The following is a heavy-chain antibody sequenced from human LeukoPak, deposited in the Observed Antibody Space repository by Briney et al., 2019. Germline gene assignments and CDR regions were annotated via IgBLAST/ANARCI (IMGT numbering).Heavy chain of an antibody. CDR2: IKDDGSEK. CDR1: GFTFSSHW. CDR3: ARRGITISGVLVYHYSGLDV. Sequence: GGSLRLSCAGSGFTFSSHWMNWVRQAPGRGLEWVASIKDDGSEKHFLDSVNGRFAISRDNAKNSLYLQMSSLGAEDTAVYYCARRGITISGVLVYHYSGLDVWGQGTTVTVSS. D-gene: IGHD3-3*01. J-gene: IGHJ6*02. V-gene: IGHV3-7*02.